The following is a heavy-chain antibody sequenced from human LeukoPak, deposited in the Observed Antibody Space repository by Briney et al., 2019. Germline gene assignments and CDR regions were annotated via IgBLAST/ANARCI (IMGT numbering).Heavy chain of an antibody. J-gene: IGHJ4*02. CDR3: ARSDAVAAYFDY. CDR2: IIPTFGIA. V-gene: IGHV1-69*04. Sequence: GASVKVSCKASGGTFSSYAISWVRQAPGQGLEWMGRIIPTFGIANYAQKFQGRVTITADKSTSTAYMELSSLRSEDTAVYYCARSDAVAAYFDYWGQGTLVTVSS. CDR1: GGTFSSYA. D-gene: IGHD6-19*01.